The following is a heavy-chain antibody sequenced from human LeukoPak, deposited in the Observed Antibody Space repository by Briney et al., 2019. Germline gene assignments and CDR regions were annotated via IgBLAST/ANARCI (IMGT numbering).Heavy chain of an antibody. D-gene: IGHD3/OR15-3a*01. CDR1: GYTSTDYY. Sequence: ASVKVSCKASGYTSTDYYIHWVRQAPGQGLEWMGRIDPDSGVTNSAQNSQGRVTMTRDTSITTAYMELSGLRSDDTAVYYCARDQARTTTWYLYMNYWGQGTLVTVSS. CDR2: IDPDSGVT. J-gene: IGHJ4*02. CDR3: ARDQARTTTWYLYMNY. V-gene: IGHV1-2*06.